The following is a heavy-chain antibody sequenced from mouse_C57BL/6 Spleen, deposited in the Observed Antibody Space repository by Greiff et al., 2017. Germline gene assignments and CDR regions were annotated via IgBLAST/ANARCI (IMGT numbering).Heavy chain of an antibody. CDR2: IYPGSGST. D-gene: IGHD2-2*01. CDR1: GYTFTSYW. CDR3: ARPYGYDGYYYAMDY. Sequence: QVQLQQPGAELVKPGASVKMSCKASGYTFTSYWITWVKQRPGQGLEWIGDIYPGSGSTNYNEKFKSKATLTVDTSSSTAYMQLSSLTSEDSAVYYCARPYGYDGYYYAMDYWGQGTSGTVSS. V-gene: IGHV1-55*01. J-gene: IGHJ4*01.